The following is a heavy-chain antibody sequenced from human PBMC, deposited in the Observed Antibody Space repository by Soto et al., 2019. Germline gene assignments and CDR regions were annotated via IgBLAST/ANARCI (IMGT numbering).Heavy chain of an antibody. CDR2: IIPIFGTA. J-gene: IGHJ5*02. CDR1: GGTFSSYA. CDR3: ARGGIDSNNRKDNWFDP. D-gene: IGHD4-4*01. Sequence: ASVKVSCKASGGTFSSYAISWVRQAPGQGLEWMGGIIPIFGTANYAQKFQGRVTITADESTSTAYMELSSLRSEDTAVYYCARGGIDSNNRKDNWFDPWGQGTLVTVSS. V-gene: IGHV1-69*13.